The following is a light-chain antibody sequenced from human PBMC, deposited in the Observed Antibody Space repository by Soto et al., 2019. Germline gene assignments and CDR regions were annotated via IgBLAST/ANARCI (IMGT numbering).Light chain of an antibody. Sequence: QSVLTQPPSASGSPGPSVTISCTGTSSDIGAYIYVSWYQQHPGKAPKLMISEVSRRPSGVPERFSGSKSGNTASLTVSGLQADDEAHYYCRSYAGSNNFVFGTGTKLTVL. CDR1: SSDIGAYIY. CDR3: RSYAGSNNFV. V-gene: IGLV2-8*01. CDR2: EVS. J-gene: IGLJ1*01.